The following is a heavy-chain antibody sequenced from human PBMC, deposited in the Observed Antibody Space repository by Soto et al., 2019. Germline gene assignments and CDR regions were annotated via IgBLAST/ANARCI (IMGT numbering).Heavy chain of an antibody. Sequence: ASVKVSCKASGYTFTSYGISWVRQAPGQGLEWMGWISAHNGNTNYAQKLQGRVTMTTDTSTSTAYMELRSLRSDDTAVYDCANDSSWYPTGWFDPGGQGTLXTGS. J-gene: IGHJ5*02. CDR3: ANDSSWYPTGWFDP. V-gene: IGHV1-18*01. CDR1: GYTFTSYG. D-gene: IGHD6-13*01. CDR2: ISAHNGNT.